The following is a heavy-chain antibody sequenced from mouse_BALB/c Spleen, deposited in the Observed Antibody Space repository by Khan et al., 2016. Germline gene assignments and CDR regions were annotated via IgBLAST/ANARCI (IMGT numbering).Heavy chain of an antibody. V-gene: IGHV5-17*02. Sequence: EVQLVESGGDLVQPGGSRKLSCAASGFTFSGFGMHWVRQAPETGLEWVAYISSGSTNIYYADTVKGRFTISRDNPKNTPILQVTRLRAEETDMYYCQSMGGSYARDYWGQGTSVTVST. CDR3: QSMGGSYARDY. CDR1: GFTFSGFG. J-gene: IGHJ4*01. CDR2: ISSGSTNI.